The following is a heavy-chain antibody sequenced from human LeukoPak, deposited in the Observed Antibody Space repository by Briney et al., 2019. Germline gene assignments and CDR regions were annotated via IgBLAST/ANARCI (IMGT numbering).Heavy chain of an antibody. CDR1: GFDVNDNF. V-gene: IGHV3-7*01. CDR3: AREGLDY. CDR2: IKQDGSEK. D-gene: IGHD6-19*01. J-gene: IGHJ4*02. Sequence: GGSLRLSCVASGFDVNDNFMIWVRQAPGKGLEWVANIKQDGSEKYYVDSVKGRFTISRDNAKNSLYLQMNSLRAEDTAVYYCAREGLDYWGQGTLVTVSS.